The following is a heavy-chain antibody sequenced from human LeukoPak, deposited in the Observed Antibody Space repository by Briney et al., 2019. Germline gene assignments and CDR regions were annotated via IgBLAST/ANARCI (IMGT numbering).Heavy chain of an antibody. CDR3: ARGDAFDI. CDR1: GFTFSSYG. CDR2: IYSGGST. J-gene: IGHJ3*02. Sequence: GGSLRLSCAASGFTFSSYGMHWVRQAPGKGLEWVSVIYSGGSTYYADSVKGRFTISRDNSKNTLYLQMNSLRAEDTAVYYCARGDAFDIWGRGTMVTVSS. V-gene: IGHV3-53*01.